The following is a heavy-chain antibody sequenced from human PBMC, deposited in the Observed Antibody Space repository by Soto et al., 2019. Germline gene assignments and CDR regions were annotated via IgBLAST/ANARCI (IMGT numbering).Heavy chain of an antibody. Sequence: QVQLQESGPGLVKPSGTLSLTCAVSGGSISTSNWWSWVRQPPGKGLEWIGEVYHSGSTNYIPSFKSRVAMSVDKSKNQFSLKLNSVTAADTALYYCASTSTSGTRFDYWGQGSLVTVSS. CDR1: GGSISTSNW. J-gene: IGHJ4*02. V-gene: IGHV4-4*02. D-gene: IGHD1-1*01. CDR3: ASTSTSGTRFDY. CDR2: VYHSGST.